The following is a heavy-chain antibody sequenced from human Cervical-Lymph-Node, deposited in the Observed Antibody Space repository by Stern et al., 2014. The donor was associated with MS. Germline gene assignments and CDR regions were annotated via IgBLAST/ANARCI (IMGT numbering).Heavy chain of an antibody. Sequence: QMQLVQSGAEVKKPGSSVKVSCKASEGTFRSFAISWVRQAPGKGLEGMGGIIPIFGTANYAQKFQGRVTITADESTSTAYMELSSLRSEDTAVYYCARGDYGDYGRDCWGQGTLVTVSS. CDR1: EGTFRSFA. V-gene: IGHV1-69*01. J-gene: IGHJ4*02. D-gene: IGHD4-17*01. CDR3: ARGDYGDYGRDC. CDR2: IIPIFGTA.